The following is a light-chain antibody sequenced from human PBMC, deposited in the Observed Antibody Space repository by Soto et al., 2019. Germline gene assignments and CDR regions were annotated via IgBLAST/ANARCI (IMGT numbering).Light chain of an antibody. CDR3: ASWDGSLNAVL. CDR2: RDD. J-gene: IGLJ2*01. Sequence: QSVLTQPPSASGTPGQRVTISCSGSNSNIGSHFVFWYQQLPGTIPKLLIYRDDQRASGVPDRFSGSKSGTSASLAISGLRSEDEADYYCASWDGSLNAVLFGGGTKLTVL. V-gene: IGLV1-47*01. CDR1: NSNIGSHF.